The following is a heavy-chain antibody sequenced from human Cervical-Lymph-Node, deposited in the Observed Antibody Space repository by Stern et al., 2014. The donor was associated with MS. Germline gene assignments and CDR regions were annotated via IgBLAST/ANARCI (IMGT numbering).Heavy chain of an antibody. CDR3: ARGLTMKRSVDV. V-gene: IGHV4-34*01. D-gene: IGHD3-22*01. CDR1: GGSFSGYY. Sequence: QVQLQQWGAGLLKPSETLSLTCAVYGGSFSGYYWSWIRQPPGKGLEWIGEINHSGSTNYNPSLKSRVTISVDPSKNQFSLKLSSVTAADTAVYYCARGLTMKRSVDVWGQGTTVTVSS. J-gene: IGHJ6*02. CDR2: INHSGST.